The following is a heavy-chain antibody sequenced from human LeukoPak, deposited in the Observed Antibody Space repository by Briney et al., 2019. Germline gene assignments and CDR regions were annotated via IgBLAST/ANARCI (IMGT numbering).Heavy chain of an antibody. CDR2: INHSGST. Sequence: SETLSLTCAVYGGSFSGYYWSWIRQPPGKGLEWIGEINHSGSTNYNPSLKSRVTISVDTSKNQFSLKLSSVTAADTAVYYCARTGHSSGWSAYFDYWGQGTLVTVSS. CDR3: ARTGHSSGWSAYFDY. V-gene: IGHV4-34*01. D-gene: IGHD6-19*01. CDR1: GGSFSGYY. J-gene: IGHJ4*02.